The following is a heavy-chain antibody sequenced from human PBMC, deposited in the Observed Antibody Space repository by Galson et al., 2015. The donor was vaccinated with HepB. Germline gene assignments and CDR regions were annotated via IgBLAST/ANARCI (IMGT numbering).Heavy chain of an antibody. CDR2: ISYDGSNK. D-gene: IGHD5-18*01. CDR1: GFTFSSYA. CDR3: TNVDTAMGSSHFTY. Sequence: SLRLSCAASGFTFSSYAMHWVRQAPGKGLEWVAVISYDGSNKYYADSVKGRFTISRDNSKNTLYLQMNSLRAEDTAVYYCTNVDTAMGSSHFTYWGQGTLVTVSS. V-gene: IGHV3-30*04. J-gene: IGHJ4*02.